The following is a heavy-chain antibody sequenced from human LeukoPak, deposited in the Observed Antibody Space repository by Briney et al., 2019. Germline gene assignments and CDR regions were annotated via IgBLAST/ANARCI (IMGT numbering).Heavy chain of an antibody. V-gene: IGHV1-69*01. J-gene: IGHJ6*03. D-gene: IGHD2-2*01. Sequence: GSSVKVSCKASGGTFSSYAISWVRQAPGQGLEWMGGIIPIFGTANYAQKFQGRVTITADESTSTAYMELSSLRSEDTAVYYCARNDCSSTSCYYYYYYMDVWGKGTTVTVSS. CDR2: IIPIFGTA. CDR1: GGTFSSYA. CDR3: ARNDCSSTSCYYYYYYMDV.